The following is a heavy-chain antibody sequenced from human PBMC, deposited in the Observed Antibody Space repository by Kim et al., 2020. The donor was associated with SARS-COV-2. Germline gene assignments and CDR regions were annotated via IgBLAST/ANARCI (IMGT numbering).Heavy chain of an antibody. CDR2: INHSGST. V-gene: IGHV4-34*01. CDR1: GGSFSGYY. J-gene: IGHJ4*02. Sequence: SETLSLTCAVYGGSFSGYYWSWIRQPPGKGLEWIGEINHSGSTNYNPSLKSRVTISVDTSKNQFSLKLSSVTAADTAVYYCARAPSGYGSSDYWGQGTLVTVSS. D-gene: IGHD5-12*01. CDR3: ARAPSGYGSSDY.